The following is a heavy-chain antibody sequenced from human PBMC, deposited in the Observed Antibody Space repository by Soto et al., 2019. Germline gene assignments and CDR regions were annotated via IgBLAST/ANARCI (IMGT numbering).Heavy chain of an antibody. CDR1: SASLSSSTYY. D-gene: IGHD3-3*01. Sequence: PSETLSLTCSVSSASLSSSTYYWSWIRQPPGKGLEWIGYIYYSGSTYYNPSLKSRVTISVDTSKNQFSLKLTSVTAADTAVYYCARVLVSPAPFDYWGQGTLVTVSS. J-gene: IGHJ4*02. CDR3: ARVLVSPAPFDY. CDR2: IYYSGST. V-gene: IGHV4-30-4*01.